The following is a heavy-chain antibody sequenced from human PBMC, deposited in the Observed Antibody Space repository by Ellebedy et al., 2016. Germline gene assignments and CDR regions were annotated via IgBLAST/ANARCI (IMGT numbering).Heavy chain of an antibody. D-gene: IGHD4-17*01. J-gene: IGHJ4*02. CDR3: AREGRDGDLDY. V-gene: IGHV3-48*01. CDR2: ISSSIRTI. Sequence: GESLKISCAASGFTFSSYSMNWVRQAPGKGLEWISNISSSIRTISYADSVKGRFTISRDNAENSLYLQMNSLKTEDTAVYYCAREGRDGDLDYWGQGTLVTVSS. CDR1: GFTFSSYS.